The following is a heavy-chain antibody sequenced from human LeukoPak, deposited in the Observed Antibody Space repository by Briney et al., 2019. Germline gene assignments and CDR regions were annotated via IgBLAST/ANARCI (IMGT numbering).Heavy chain of an antibody. D-gene: IGHD1-7*01. CDR2: IWYDGSNK. J-gene: IGHJ4*02. CDR3: ARGATNYHADY. V-gene: IGHV3-33*01. Sequence: PGGSLRLSCAAAGFXFSSYGIHWVRQAPGKGLQWVAVIWYDGSNKYYADSVKGRFTISRDNSKNTLYLEMNSLRAEDTAVYYCARGATNYHADYWGQGTLVTVSS. CDR1: GFXFSSYG.